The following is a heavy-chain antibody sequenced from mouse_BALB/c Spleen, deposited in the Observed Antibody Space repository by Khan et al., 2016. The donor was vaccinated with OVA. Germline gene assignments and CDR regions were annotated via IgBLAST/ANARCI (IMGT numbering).Heavy chain of an antibody. CDR2: IYPFNDDT. D-gene: IGHD1-1*01. V-gene: IGHV1S136*01. CDR3: APVGTYYVSFAY. J-gene: IGHJ3*01. Sequence: VQLQQSGPELVKPGASVKMSCKASGYTFTSYVMHWVKQKPGLGLEWIGYIYPFNDDTKYNEKFKGKATLTSDKSSSTAYMELNSLTSEDSAVYCCAPVGTYYVSFAYWGQGTLVTVSA. CDR1: GYTFTSYV.